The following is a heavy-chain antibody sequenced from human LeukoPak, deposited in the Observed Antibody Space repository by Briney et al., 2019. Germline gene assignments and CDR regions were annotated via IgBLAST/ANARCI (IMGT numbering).Heavy chain of an antibody. D-gene: IGHD3-9*01. J-gene: IGHJ4*02. Sequence: GGSLRLSCAASGFTFPSYAMSWVRQAPGKGLEWVSIISNSGDSTWYADSGKGRFTISRDNSKNTLSLQMDSLRAEDSAVYYCAPDRWGSDWSVDYWGQGTLVTVSS. V-gene: IGHV3-23*01. CDR1: GFTFPSYA. CDR3: APDRWGSDWSVDY. CDR2: ISNSGDST.